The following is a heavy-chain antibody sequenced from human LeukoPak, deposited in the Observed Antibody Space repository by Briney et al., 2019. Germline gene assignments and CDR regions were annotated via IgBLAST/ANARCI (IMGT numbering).Heavy chain of an antibody. J-gene: IGHJ5*02. CDR3: ARTVTVVTPAYNWFDP. D-gene: IGHD4-23*01. CDR1: GYTFTSYG. CDR2: ISAYNGNT. V-gene: IGHV1-18*01. Sequence: ASVKVPCKASGYTFTSYGISWVRQAPGQGLEWMGWISAYNGNTNYAQKLQGRVTMTTDTSTSTAYMELRSLRSDDTAVYYCARTVTVVTPAYNWFDPWGQGTLVTVSS.